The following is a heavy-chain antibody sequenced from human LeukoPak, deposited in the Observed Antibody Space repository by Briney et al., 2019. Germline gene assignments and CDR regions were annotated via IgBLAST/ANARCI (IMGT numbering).Heavy chain of an antibody. CDR2: INHSGST. CDR3: AGAAAGYYYYYYMDV. D-gene: IGHD6-13*01. J-gene: IGHJ6*03. V-gene: IGHV4-34*01. CDR1: GGSISSYY. Sequence: SETLSLTCSVSGGSISSYYWSWIRQPPGKGLEWIGEINHSGSTNYNPSLKSRVTISVDTSKNQFSLKLSSVTAADTAVYYCAGAAAGYYYYYYMDVWGKGTTVTVSS.